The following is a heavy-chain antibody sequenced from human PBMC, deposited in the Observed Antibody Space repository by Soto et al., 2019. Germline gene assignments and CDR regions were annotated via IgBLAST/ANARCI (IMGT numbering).Heavy chain of an antibody. CDR1: GFTFSSYS. CDR2: ISSSSSTI. J-gene: IGHJ6*02. D-gene: IGHD6-6*01. CDR3: ASDTQGGYSSSSWYYYYGMDV. V-gene: IGHV3-21*01. Sequence: EVQLVESGGGLVKPGGSLRLSCAASGFTFSSYSMNWVRQAPGKGLEWVSSISSSSSTIYYADSVKGRFTISRDNAKNSLYLQMNSLRDEDTAVYYCASDTQGGYSSSSWYYYYGMDVWGQGTTVTVSS.